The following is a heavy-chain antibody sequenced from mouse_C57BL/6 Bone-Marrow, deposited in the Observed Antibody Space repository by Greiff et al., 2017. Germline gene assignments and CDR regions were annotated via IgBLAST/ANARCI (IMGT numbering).Heavy chain of an antibody. J-gene: IGHJ1*03. CDR2: IDPSDSYT. D-gene: IGHD2-4*01. Sequence: QVQLQQPGAELVKPGASVKLSCKASGYTFTSYWMQWVKQRPGQGLEWIGEIDPSDSYTNYNQKFKGKATLTVDTSSSTAYMQLSSLTSEDSAVYYCAREDYDVPWYFDVWGTGTTVTVSS. V-gene: IGHV1-50*01. CDR3: AREDYDVPWYFDV. CDR1: GYTFTSYW.